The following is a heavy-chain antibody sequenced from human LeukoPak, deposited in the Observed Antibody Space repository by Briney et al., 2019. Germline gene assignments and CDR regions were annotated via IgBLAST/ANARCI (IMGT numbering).Heavy chain of an antibody. CDR3: ARPSTHYYDSSGLNY. CDR1: VFTFSSYS. J-gene: IGHJ4*02. Sequence: GGSLILSCASSVFTFSSYSMNWGHQAPGKGLEWVSSISSSSSYIDYADSVKGRITISRDNTKNSLYLQMNSLRAEDTAVYYCARPSTHYYDSSGLNYWGQGTLVSVSS. CDR2: ISSSSSYI. V-gene: IGHV3-21*01. D-gene: IGHD3-22*01.